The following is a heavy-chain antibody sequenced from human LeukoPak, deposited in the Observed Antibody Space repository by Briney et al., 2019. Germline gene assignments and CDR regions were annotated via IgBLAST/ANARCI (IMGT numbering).Heavy chain of an antibody. CDR2: VSSSGST. CDR1: GGSISSSSYY. Sequence: SETLSLTCTVSGGSISSSSYYWGWLRQPPGKGLEWIGSVSSSGSTYYNPSLKSRVTISVDTSKNQFSLKVRSVTAADTAVYYCARDIYSGHYYMDVWGKGTTVTVSS. J-gene: IGHJ6*03. CDR3: ARDIYSGHYYMDV. V-gene: IGHV4-39*07. D-gene: IGHD5-12*01.